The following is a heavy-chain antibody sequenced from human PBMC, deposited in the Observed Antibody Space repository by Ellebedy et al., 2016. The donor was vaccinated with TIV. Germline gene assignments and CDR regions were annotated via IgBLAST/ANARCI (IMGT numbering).Heavy chain of an antibody. CDR1: GGYINSYS. Sequence: MPGGSLRPSCNVSGGYINSYSWAWIRQSPGKGLEWLGYTHYNGITKYKPSLKSRATISVDTAKNQFSLRLTSVTAADTALYYCAGTKGASGTYLGWFDSWGQGILVTVSS. V-gene: IGHV4-59*12. J-gene: IGHJ5*01. CDR2: THYNGIT. D-gene: IGHD3-10*01. CDR3: AGTKGASGTYLGWFDS.